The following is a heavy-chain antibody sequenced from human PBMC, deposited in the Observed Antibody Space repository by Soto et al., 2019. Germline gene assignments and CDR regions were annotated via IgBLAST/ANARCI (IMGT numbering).Heavy chain of an antibody. D-gene: IGHD6-19*01. CDR1: GFTFSSYW. CDR2: IKQDGSEK. V-gene: IGHV3-7*01. CDR3: ARAGVAVAGIFGYYYMDV. Sequence: EVQLVESGGGLVQPGGSLRLSCAASGFTFSSYWMSWVRQAPGKGLEWVANIKQDGSEKYYVDSVKGRFTISRDNAKTSLYLQMNSLRAEDTAVYYCARAGVAVAGIFGYYYMDVWGKGTTVTVSS. J-gene: IGHJ6*03.